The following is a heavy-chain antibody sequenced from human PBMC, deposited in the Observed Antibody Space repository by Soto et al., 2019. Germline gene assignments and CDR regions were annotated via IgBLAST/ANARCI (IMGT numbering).Heavy chain of an antibody. J-gene: IGHJ6*03. V-gene: IGHV1-8*01. D-gene: IGHD2-15*01. CDR2: MNPNSGNT. CDR1: GYTFTSYD. Sequence: QVQLVQSGAEVKKPGASVKVSCKASGYTFTSYDINWVRQATGQGLEWMGWMNPNSGNTGYAQKFQGRVNMTRSTSISTAYTELSSLRSEDTAVYYCARGRGYCSGGSCSYYYYMGVWGKGTTVTASS. CDR3: ARGRGYCSGGSCSYYYYMGV.